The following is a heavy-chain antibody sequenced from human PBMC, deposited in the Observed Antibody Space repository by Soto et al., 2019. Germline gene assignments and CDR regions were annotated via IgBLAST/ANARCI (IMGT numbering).Heavy chain of an antibody. V-gene: IGHV3-23*01. Sequence: GGSLRLSCAASGFIFESFGMSWVRHAPGKGLEWISSISGSGFKKYYADSVKGRFTISRDNSKSTVYLELNNLSAEDTAVYHCAKNQGVELVPLATVDWFDPWGQGSVVTVSS. CDR3: AKNQGVELVPLATVDWFDP. CDR2: ISGSGFKK. CDR1: GFIFESFG. J-gene: IGHJ5*02. D-gene: IGHD1-26*01.